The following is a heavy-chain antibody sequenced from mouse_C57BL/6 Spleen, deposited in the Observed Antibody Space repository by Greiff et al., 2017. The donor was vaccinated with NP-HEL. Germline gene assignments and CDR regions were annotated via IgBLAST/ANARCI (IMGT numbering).Heavy chain of an antibody. CDR2: ISGGGGNT. CDR3: ARHFIPHYYGSSPDY. Sequence: EVKVVESGGGLVKPGGSLKLSCAASGFTFSTYTMSWVRQTPEKRLEWVATISGGGGNTYYPDSVKGRFTISRDNAKNTLYLQMSSLRSEDTALYYCARHFIPHYYGSSPDYWGQGTTLTVSS. D-gene: IGHD1-1*01. CDR1: GFTFSTYT. V-gene: IGHV5-9*01. J-gene: IGHJ2*01.